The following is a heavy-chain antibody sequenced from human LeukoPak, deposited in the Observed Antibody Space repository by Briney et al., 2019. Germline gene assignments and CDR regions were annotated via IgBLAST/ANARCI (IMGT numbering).Heavy chain of an antibody. V-gene: IGHV4-61*01. CDR2: IYYSGST. Sequence: SETLSLTCSVSGDSITSGNYYWSWIRQPPGKGLEWIGYIYYSGSTNYNPSLKSRVTISVDTSKNQFSLKLSSVTAADTAVYYCARGPNYFDYWGQGTLVTVSS. J-gene: IGHJ4*02. CDR1: GDSITSGNYY. CDR3: ARGPNYFDY.